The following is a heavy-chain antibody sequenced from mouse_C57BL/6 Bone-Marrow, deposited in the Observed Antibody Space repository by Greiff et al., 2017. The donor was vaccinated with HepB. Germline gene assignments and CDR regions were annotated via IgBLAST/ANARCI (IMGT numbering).Heavy chain of an antibody. D-gene: IGHD1-1*01. CDR3: ARVTITTVVAPDAMDY. V-gene: IGHV5-16*01. J-gene: IGHJ4*01. CDR1: GFTFSDYY. Sequence: EVHLVESEGGLVQPGSSMKLSCTASGFTFSDYYMAWVRQVPEKGLEWVANINYDGSSTYYLDSLKSRFIISRDNAKNILYLQMSSLKSEDTATYYCARVTITTVVAPDAMDYWGQGTSVTVSS. CDR2: INYDGSST.